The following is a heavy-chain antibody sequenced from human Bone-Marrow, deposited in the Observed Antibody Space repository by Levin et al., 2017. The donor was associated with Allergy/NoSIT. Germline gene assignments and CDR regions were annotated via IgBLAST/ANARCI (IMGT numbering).Heavy chain of an antibody. D-gene: IGHD6-25*01. CDR3: VREGKSGYFDY. Sequence: GESLKISCAVSGFIFRTYSMHWVRQAPGKGLEWVAIITSDGNDKNFVDSVRGRFTISRDNSKNTLFLQMNSLRPDDTAIYYCVREGKSGYFDYWGQGTLVTVSS. J-gene: IGHJ4*02. CDR2: ITSDGNDK. CDR1: GFIFRTYS. V-gene: IGHV3-30*04.